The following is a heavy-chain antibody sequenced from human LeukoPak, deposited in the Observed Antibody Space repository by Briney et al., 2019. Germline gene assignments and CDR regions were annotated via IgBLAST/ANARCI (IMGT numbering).Heavy chain of an antibody. D-gene: IGHD6-6*01. Sequence: ASVKVSCKASGYTFTGYYKHWVRQAPGQGLEWMGWINPNSGGTNYAQKFQGRVTMTRDTSISTAYMELSRLRSDDTAVYYCARGSRIAARRDFDYWGQGTLVTVSS. CDR1: GYTFTGYY. CDR3: ARGSRIAARRDFDY. CDR2: INPNSGGT. V-gene: IGHV1-2*02. J-gene: IGHJ4*02.